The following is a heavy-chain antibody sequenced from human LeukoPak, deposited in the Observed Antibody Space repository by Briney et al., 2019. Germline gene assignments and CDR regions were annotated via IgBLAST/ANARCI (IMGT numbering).Heavy chain of an antibody. CDR1: GFTFSSYG. CDR3: AKEKGVRGYSYGGYFDY. Sequence: GGSLRLSCAASGFTFSSYGMHWVRQAPGKGLEWVAVISYDGSNKYYADSVKGRFTISRDNSKNTLYLQMNSLRAEDTAVYYCAKEKGVRGYSYGGYFDYWGQETLVTVSS. CDR2: ISYDGSNK. D-gene: IGHD5-18*01. V-gene: IGHV3-30*18. J-gene: IGHJ4*02.